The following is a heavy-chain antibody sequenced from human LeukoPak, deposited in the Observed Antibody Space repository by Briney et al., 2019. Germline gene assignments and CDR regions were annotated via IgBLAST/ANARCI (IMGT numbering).Heavy chain of an antibody. Sequence: ASVKVSCKASGYTFTSYDINWVRQATGQGLEWMGWMNPNSGNTGYAQKFQGRVTITRNTSISTAYMELSSLRSEDTAVYYCARSSDYYGSGSYPHWGQGTLVTVSS. CDR3: ARSSDYYGSGSYPH. J-gene: IGHJ4*02. D-gene: IGHD3-10*01. CDR2: MNPNSGNT. V-gene: IGHV1-8*03. CDR1: GYTFTSYD.